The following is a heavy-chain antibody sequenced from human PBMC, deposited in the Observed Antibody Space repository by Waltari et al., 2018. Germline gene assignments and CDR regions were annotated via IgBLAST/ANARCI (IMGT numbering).Heavy chain of an antibody. J-gene: IGHJ6*03. D-gene: IGHD6-13*01. Sequence: EVQLLESGGGLVQPGGSLRLSCAASGFTFSSYAMSWVRQAPGKGLEWVSVIYSGGSSTYYADSVKGRFTISRDNSKNTLYLQMNSLRAEDTAVYYCAKRVYYYYYMDVWGKGTTVTVSS. CDR3: AKRVYYYYYMDV. V-gene: IGHV3-23*03. CDR2: IYSGGSST. CDR1: GFTFSSYA.